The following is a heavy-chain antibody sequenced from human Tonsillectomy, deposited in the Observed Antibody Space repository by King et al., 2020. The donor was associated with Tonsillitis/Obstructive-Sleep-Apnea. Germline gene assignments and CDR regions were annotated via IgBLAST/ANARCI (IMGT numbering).Heavy chain of an antibody. CDR3: GRVEVGVDIVDY. CDR1: GYSFTNYW. Sequence: VQLVESGAELKKPGESLRISCKGFGYSFTNYWITWVRQMPGKGLEWMGKIDPSDSYTSYSPSVYGHVTMSVDTSSNTAYLQWNSLKASDTAMYYCGRVEVGVDIVDYWGQGTLVSVSS. V-gene: IGHV5-10-1*01. J-gene: IGHJ4*02. D-gene: IGHD3-3*01. CDR2: IDPSDSYT.